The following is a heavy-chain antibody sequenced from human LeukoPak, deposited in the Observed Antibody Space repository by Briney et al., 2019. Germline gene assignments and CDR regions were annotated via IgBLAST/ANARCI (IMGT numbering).Heavy chain of an antibody. J-gene: IGHJ4*02. V-gene: IGHV3-30*02. Sequence: PGGSLRLSCAASGFTFSSYGMHWVRQAPGKGLEWVAFIRYDGSNKYYADSVKGRFTISRDNSKNTLYLQMNSLRAEDTAVYYCAKFLLTGEPSSHDYWGQGTLVTVSS. CDR3: AKFLLTGEPSSHDY. CDR2: IRYDGSNK. CDR1: GFTFSSYG. D-gene: IGHD7-27*01.